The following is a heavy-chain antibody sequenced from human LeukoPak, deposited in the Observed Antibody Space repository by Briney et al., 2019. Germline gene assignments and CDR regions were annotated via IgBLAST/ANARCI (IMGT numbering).Heavy chain of an antibody. CDR2: IKQDGSEK. CDR1: EFTFSTYW. CDR3: ARAKFDSSRYYYRGFDI. V-gene: IGHV3-7*04. J-gene: IGHJ3*02. D-gene: IGHD3-22*01. Sequence: GGSLRLSCAASEFTFSTYWMTWVRQAPGKGLEWVADIKQDGSEKYYVDSVKGRFTISRQNAKKSLFLQMNSLRAEDTAVYYCARAKFDSSRYYYRGFDIWGQGTMVTVSS.